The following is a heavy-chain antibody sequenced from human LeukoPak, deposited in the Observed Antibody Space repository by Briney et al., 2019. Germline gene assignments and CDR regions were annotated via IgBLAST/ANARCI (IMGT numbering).Heavy chain of an antibody. CDR3: ARHGEMLKGMLGNWFDP. J-gene: IGHJ5*02. CDR2: IYLGDSDT. V-gene: IGHV5-51*01. D-gene: IGHD5-24*01. CDR1: GYSFTSYW. Sequence: GESLKISCKGSGYSFTSYWIGWVRQMPGKGLEWMGIIYLGDSDTRYSPSFQGQVTISADKSISTAYLQWSSLKASDTAMYYCARHGEMLKGMLGNWFDPWGQGTLVTVSS.